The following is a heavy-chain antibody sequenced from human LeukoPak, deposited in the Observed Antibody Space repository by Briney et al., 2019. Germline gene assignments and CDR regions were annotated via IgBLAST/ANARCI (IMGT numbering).Heavy chain of an antibody. CDR2: IIPIFGTA. V-gene: IGHV1-69*13. D-gene: IGHD3-22*01. CDR3: ARAYYYDSSGYYDPPNAFDI. CDR1: GGTFSSYA. J-gene: IGHJ3*02. Sequence: SVKVSCKASGGTFSSYAISWVRQAPGQGLEWMGGIIPIFGTANYAQKSQGRVTITADESTSTAYMELSSLRSEDTAVYYCARAYYYDSSGYYDPPNAFDIWGQGTMVTVSS.